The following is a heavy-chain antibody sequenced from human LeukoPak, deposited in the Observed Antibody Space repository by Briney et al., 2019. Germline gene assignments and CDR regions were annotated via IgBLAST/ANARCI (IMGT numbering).Heavy chain of an antibody. D-gene: IGHD6-6*01. CDR1: SGSLGSYY. CDR2: IFMSGST. Sequence: PSETLSLTCTVSSGSLGSYYWNWLRQLAGKGLEWVGHIFMSGSTDYNPSLKSRVTMSVDTSKNQFSLKLNSVTAADTAFYYCAREYSSSSGKALDYWGQGTLVTVSS. J-gene: IGHJ4*02. CDR3: AREYSSSSGKALDY. V-gene: IGHV4-4*07.